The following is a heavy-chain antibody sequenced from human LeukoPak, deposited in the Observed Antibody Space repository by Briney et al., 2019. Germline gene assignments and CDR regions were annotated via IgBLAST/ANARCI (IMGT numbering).Heavy chain of an antibody. CDR3: VRSLDY. CDR2: ITGSGGFT. CDR1: GFPFSTYA. V-gene: IGHV3-23*01. J-gene: IGHJ4*02. Sequence: GGSLRLSCAASGFPFSTYAMNWVRQAPGKGLEWVSVITGSGGFTQFADSVKGRFTISRDNSKNTVYLQMNSLRVEDTALYYCVRSLDYWGQGTLVTVSS.